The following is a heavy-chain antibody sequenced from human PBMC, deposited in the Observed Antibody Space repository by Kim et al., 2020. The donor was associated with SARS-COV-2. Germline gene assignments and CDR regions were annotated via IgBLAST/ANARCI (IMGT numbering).Heavy chain of an antibody. D-gene: IGHD2-21*01. CDR3: ARDYIPDV. J-gene: IGHJ6*02. CDR2: GGST. Sequence: GGSTSYAQKFQGGVTMTRDTSTSTVYMELSSLRSEDTAVYYCARDYIPDVWGQGTTVTVSS. V-gene: IGHV1-46*01.